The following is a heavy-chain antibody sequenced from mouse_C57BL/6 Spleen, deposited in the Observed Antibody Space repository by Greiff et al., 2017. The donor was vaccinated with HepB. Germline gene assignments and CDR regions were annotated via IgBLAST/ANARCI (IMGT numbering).Heavy chain of an antibody. Sequence: VQLQQPGAELVKPGASVKLSCKASGYTFTSYWMHWVKQRPGQGLEWIGMIHPNSGSTNDNEKFKSKATLTVDKSSSTAYMQLSSLTSEDSAVYYCARRGTTVVGDFDYWGQGTTLTVSS. J-gene: IGHJ2*01. CDR1: GYTFTSYW. V-gene: IGHV1-64*01. D-gene: IGHD1-1*01. CDR2: IHPNSGST. CDR3: ARRGTTVVGDFDY.